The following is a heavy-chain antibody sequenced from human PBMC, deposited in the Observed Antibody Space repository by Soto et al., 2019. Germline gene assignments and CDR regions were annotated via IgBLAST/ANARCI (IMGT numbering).Heavy chain of an antibody. CDR1: GGTFSSYA. CDR3: ARVRVGGSDAFDI. Sequence: QVQLVQSGAEVKKPGSSVQVSCKASGGTFSSYAISWVRQAPGQGLEWMGGIIPIFGTANYVQKFQGRVTITADESTSTAYMGLSSLRSEDTAVYYCARVRVGGSDAFDIWGQGTMVTVSS. D-gene: IGHD1-26*01. J-gene: IGHJ3*02. V-gene: IGHV1-69*01. CDR2: IIPIFGTA.